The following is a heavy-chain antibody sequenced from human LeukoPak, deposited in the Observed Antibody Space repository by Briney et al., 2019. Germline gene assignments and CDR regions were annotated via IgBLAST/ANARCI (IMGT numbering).Heavy chain of an antibody. CDR2: IYYSGST. CDR3: ARHYDARWLRVYFDY. D-gene: IGHD5-12*01. J-gene: IGHJ4*02. Sequence: PSETLSLTCTVSGGSISSISYYWGWIRQPPGKGLEWIGSIYYSGSTYYNPSLKSRVTISVDTSKNQFSLKLSSVTAADTAVYYCARHYDARWLRVYFDYWGQGTLVTVSS. CDR1: GGSISSISYY. V-gene: IGHV4-39*01.